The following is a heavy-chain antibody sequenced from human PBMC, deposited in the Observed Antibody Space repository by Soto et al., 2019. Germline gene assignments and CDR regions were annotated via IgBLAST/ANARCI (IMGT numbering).Heavy chain of an antibody. V-gene: IGHV3-30*18. D-gene: IGHD6-13*01. Sequence: GGSLRLSCAASGFTFSSYGMHWVRQAPGKGLEWVAVISYDGSNKYYADSVKGRFTISRDNSKNTLYLQMNSLRAEDTAVYYCAKDFRFKAAAGNQNYYYYYYMDVWGKGTTVTVSS. CDR1: GFTFSSYG. CDR3: AKDFRFKAAAGNQNYYYYYYMDV. CDR2: ISYDGSNK. J-gene: IGHJ6*03.